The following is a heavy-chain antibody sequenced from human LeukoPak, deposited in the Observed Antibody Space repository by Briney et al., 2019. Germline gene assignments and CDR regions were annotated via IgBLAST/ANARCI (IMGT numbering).Heavy chain of an antibody. CDR2: VWHDGSKT. V-gene: IGHV3-33*01. CDR1: GFTFSSCH. J-gene: IGHJ4*02. Sequence: PGGSLRLSCAASGFTFSSCHIHWVRQAPGKGLEWVALVWHDGSKTYYADSVKGRFTVSRDNSKNTLYLQMNSLRAEDTAVYYCARDGRSSWFSYYFDYWGQGTLVTVSS. D-gene: IGHD6-13*01. CDR3: ARDGRSSWFSYYFDY.